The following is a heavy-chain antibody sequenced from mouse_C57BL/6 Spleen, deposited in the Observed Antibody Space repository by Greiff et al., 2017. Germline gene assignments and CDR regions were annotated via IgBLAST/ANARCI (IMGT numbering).Heavy chain of an antibody. Sequence: QVQLQQPGAELVKPGASVKMSCKASGYTFTSYWITWVKQRPGQGLEWIGDIYPGSGSTNYNEKFKSKATLTVDTSSSTAYMQLSSLTSEDSAVYYCARRGIYYDPHFDYWGQGTTLTVSS. CDR2: IYPGSGST. D-gene: IGHD2-4*01. J-gene: IGHJ2*01. CDR3: ARRGIYYDPHFDY. CDR1: GYTFTSYW. V-gene: IGHV1-55*01.